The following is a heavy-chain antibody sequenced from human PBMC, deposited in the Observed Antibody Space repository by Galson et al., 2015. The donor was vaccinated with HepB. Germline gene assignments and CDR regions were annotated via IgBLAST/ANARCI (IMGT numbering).Heavy chain of an antibody. V-gene: IGHV3-30*04. J-gene: IGHJ6*02. Sequence: SLRLSCAGSGFTFSSYAIHWVRQAPGKGLEWVAVISYDGSNKYYGDSVKGRCTISRDNSKNTMYLQMNSLRGEDTAVYYCVRDPMPFFYYYGMDVWGQGTTLTVSS. CDR1: GFTFSSYA. D-gene: IGHD2-2*01. CDR3: VRDPMPFFYYYGMDV. CDR2: ISYDGSNK.